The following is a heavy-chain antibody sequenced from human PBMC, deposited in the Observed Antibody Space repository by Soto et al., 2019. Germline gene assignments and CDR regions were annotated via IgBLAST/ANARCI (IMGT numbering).Heavy chain of an antibody. CDR2: IDWDDDK. J-gene: IGHJ4*02. CDR1: GFSLTTGGVG. V-gene: IGHV2-5*02. CDR3: AHATCSGDPFDY. Sequence: QITLKESGPTLVKPTQSLALTCTLSGFSLTTGGVGVGWIRQPPGKALEWLALIDWDDDKRYSPSLKSRLTITKDTSKNHVVLTMTNMDTGDTATYYCAHATCSGDPFDYWGQGTLVTVSS. D-gene: IGHD3-10*01.